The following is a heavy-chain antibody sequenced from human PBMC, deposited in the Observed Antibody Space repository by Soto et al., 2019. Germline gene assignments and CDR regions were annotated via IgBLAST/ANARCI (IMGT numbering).Heavy chain of an antibody. J-gene: IGHJ6*02. D-gene: IGHD3-3*01. V-gene: IGHV4-4*07. Sequence: PSETLSLTCTVSGGSISSYYWSWIRQPAGKGLEWIGRIYTSGSTNYNPSLKSRVTMSVDTSKNQFSLKLSSVTAADTAVYYCARDYDCWSGYLAGYYYGMDVWGQGTTVTVSS. CDR2: IYTSGST. CDR1: GGSISSYY. CDR3: ARDYDCWSGYLAGYYYGMDV.